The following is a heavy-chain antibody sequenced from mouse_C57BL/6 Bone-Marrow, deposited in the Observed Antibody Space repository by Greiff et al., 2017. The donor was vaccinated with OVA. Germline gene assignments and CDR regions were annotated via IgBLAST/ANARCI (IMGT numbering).Heavy chain of an antibody. Sequence: VQRVESGGGLVKPGGSLKLSCAASGFTFSSYTMSWVRQTPEKRLEWVATISGGGGNTYYPDSVKGRFTISRDNAKNTLYLQMSSLRSEDTALYYCARPVYGSSFGGYFDVWGTGTTVTVSS. CDR1: GFTFSSYT. J-gene: IGHJ1*03. V-gene: IGHV5-9*01. CDR3: ARPVYGSSFGGYFDV. D-gene: IGHD1-1*01. CDR2: ISGGGGNT.